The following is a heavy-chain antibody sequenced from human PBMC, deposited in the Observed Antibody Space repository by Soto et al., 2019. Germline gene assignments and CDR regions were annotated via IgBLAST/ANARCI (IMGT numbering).Heavy chain of an antibody. CDR2: LSYDGSNK. CDR3: AREHRVIVATILRAY. Sequence: QVQLVESGGGVVQPGRSLRLSCAASGFTFSTYAMHWVRQAPGKGLEWVAVLSYDGSNKYYADSVKGRFTISRDNSKNTLYLKMNSLRAEDTAVYYCAREHRVIVATILRAYWGQGTLVTVSS. CDR1: GFTFSTYA. J-gene: IGHJ4*02. V-gene: IGHV3-30-3*01. D-gene: IGHD5-12*01.